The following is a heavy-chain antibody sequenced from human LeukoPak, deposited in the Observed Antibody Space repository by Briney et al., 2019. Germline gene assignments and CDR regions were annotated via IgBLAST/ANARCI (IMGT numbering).Heavy chain of an antibody. Sequence: PSETLSLTCAVYGGSFSGYYWSWIRQPPGKGLEWIGEINHSGSTNYNPSLKSRVTISVDTSKNQFSLKLSSVTAADTAVYYCARGLTYYYDSRSWFDPWGQGTLVTVSS. CDR2: INHSGST. D-gene: IGHD3-22*01. CDR1: GGSFSGYY. CDR3: ARGLTYYYDSRSWFDP. J-gene: IGHJ5*02. V-gene: IGHV4-34*01.